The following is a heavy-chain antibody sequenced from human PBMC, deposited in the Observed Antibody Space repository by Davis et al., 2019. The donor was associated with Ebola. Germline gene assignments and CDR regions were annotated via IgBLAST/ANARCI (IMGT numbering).Heavy chain of an antibody. Sequence: SETLSLTCAVYGGSFSGYYWSWIRQPPGKGLEWIGEINHSGSTNYNPSLKSRVTISVDTSKNQFSLKLSSVTAADTAVYYCATSGPDYLNYYYYGMDVWGQGTTVTVSS. CDR2: INHSGST. V-gene: IGHV4-34*01. D-gene: IGHD2/OR15-2a*01. CDR1: GGSFSGYY. CDR3: ATSGPDYLNYYYYGMDV. J-gene: IGHJ6*02.